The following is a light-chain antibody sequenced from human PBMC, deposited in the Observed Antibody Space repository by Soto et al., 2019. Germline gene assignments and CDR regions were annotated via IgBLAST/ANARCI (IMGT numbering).Light chain of an antibody. V-gene: IGKV3-15*01. CDR1: QSVASN. CDR3: QHYHNWPPQYT. Sequence: EIVMTQSPASLSVSPGDGATLSCRASQSVASNVAWYQPKPGQGPRLLIHGASTRAVGVPARFSGSGSVTDFSLTIHSLQSEDFAVYYCQHYHNWPPQYTFGQVTKQQIK. J-gene: IGKJ2*01. CDR2: GAS.